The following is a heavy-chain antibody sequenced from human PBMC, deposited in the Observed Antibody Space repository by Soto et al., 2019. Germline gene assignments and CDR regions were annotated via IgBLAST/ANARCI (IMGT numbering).Heavy chain of an antibody. J-gene: IGHJ5*02. V-gene: IGHV4-59*01. Sequence: SETLSLTCTVSGDSISSYYWSWIRQPPGKGLEWIGYIYHSGSTNYNPSLKSGVTISVDTSKNQFSLKLSSVTAADTAVYYCARYSSGWNNWFDPWGQGTLVTVSS. CDR1: GDSISSYY. CDR2: IYHSGST. D-gene: IGHD6-19*01. CDR3: ARYSSGWNNWFDP.